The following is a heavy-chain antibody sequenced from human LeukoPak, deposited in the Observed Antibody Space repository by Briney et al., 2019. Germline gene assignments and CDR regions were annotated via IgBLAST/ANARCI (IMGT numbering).Heavy chain of an antibody. D-gene: IGHD1-26*01. CDR2: TSYSTDFSGST. CDR1: AGFVSNSNYY. Sequence: PSETLSLTCTVSAGFVSNSNYYWGWIRQPPGKGLEWIGTTSYSTDFSGSTYYNPSLKSRVTISVDTSKNQFSLKLSSVTAADTAVYYCAREGVGASQAYFDYWGQGTLVTVSS. J-gene: IGHJ4*02. CDR3: AREGVGASQAYFDY. V-gene: IGHV4-39*07.